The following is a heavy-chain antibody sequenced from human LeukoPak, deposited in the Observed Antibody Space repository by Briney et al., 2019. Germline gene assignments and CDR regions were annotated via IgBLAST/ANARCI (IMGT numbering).Heavy chain of an antibody. Sequence: SGTLSLTCTVSGGSISSYYWSWIRQPPGKGLEWIGYIYYSGSTNYNPSLKSRVTISVDTSKNQFSLKLSSVTAADTAVYYCARRTDYYYGMDVWGQGTTVTVSS. CDR3: ARRTDYYYGMDV. CDR2: IYYSGST. V-gene: IGHV4-59*08. CDR1: GGSISSYY. J-gene: IGHJ6*02.